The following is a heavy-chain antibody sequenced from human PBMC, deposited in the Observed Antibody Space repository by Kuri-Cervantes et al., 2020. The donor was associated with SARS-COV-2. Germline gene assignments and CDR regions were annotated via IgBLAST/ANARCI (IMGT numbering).Heavy chain of an antibody. V-gene: IGHV4-39*01. CDR3: ASQLVVVVPAAIRITLHDAFDI. J-gene: IGHJ3*02. CDR2: IDYSGDT. CDR1: GFSLNTSGMC. D-gene: IGHD2-2*02. Sequence: SGPTLVKPTQTLTLTCTFSGFSLNTSGMCVSWIRQTPGKGLEWIGSIDYSGDTYYNPSLKSRVTISVDTSKNQFSLKLSSVTAADTAVYYCASQLVVVVPAAIRITLHDAFDIWGQGTMVTVSS.